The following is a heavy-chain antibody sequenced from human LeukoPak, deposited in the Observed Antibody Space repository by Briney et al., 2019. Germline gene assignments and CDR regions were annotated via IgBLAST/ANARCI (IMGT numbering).Heavy chain of an antibody. V-gene: IGHV4-34*01. Sequence: SETLSLTCAVYGGSLSGYYWSWIRQPPGKGLEWIGEITHSGSTNYSPSLKSRVTISVQTSINQFSLKVTSVTAADTAVYYCARDHRGVFDYWGQGTLVTVSS. D-gene: IGHD3-10*01. J-gene: IGHJ4*02. CDR1: GGSLSGYY. CDR3: ARDHRGVFDY. CDR2: ITHSGST.